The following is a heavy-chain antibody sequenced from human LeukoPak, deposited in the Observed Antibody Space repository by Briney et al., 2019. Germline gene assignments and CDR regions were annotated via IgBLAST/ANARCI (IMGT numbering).Heavy chain of an antibody. CDR3: ARGLGIAVAGTGY. V-gene: IGHV1-2*02. CDR2: INPNSGGT. D-gene: IGHD6-19*01. CDR1: GYTFTGYY. J-gene: IGHJ4*02. Sequence: ASVKVSCKASGYTFTGYYMHWVRQARGQGLEWMGWINPNSGGTNYAQKFQGRVTMTRDTSISTAYMELSRLRTDDTAVYYCARGLGIAVAGTGYWGQGTLVTVSS.